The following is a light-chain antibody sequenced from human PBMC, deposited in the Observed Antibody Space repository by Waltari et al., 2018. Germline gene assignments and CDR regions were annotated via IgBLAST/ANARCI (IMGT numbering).Light chain of an antibody. V-gene: IGKV4-1*01. J-gene: IGKJ2*01. CDR3: QQYYATPHT. Sequence: DVVFTQSPASLSVSLGERATINCRSSQSRLYDTNIKNYLAWYQQKPGQPPKLLIYWATTRESGVPVRFSGGVSGTDFTLTISGLQIEDVAVYYCQQYYATPHTFGQGTKLEIK. CDR2: WAT. CDR1: QSRLYDTNIKNY.